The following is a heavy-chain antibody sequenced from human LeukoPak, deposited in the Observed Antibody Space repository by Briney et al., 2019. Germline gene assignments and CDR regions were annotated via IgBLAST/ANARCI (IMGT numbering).Heavy chain of an antibody. Sequence: AGGSLRLSCAASGFTFDDYAMHWVRQAPGKGLEWVSGISWNSGSIGYADSVKGRFTISRDNAKNSLYLQMNSLRAEDTALYYCAKAGLYGDYFDYWGQGTLVTVSS. CDR3: AKAGLYGDYFDY. D-gene: IGHD4-17*01. J-gene: IGHJ4*02. CDR2: ISWNSGSI. V-gene: IGHV3-9*01. CDR1: GFTFDDYA.